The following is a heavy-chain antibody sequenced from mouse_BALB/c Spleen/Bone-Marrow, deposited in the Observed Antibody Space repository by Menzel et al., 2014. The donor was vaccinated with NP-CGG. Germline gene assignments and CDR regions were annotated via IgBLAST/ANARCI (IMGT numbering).Heavy chain of an antibody. CDR1: GYTFTSYT. CDR3: ARSSFLRSYFDY. CDR2: INPSTDYT. D-gene: IGHD1-2*01. V-gene: IGHV1-4*01. J-gene: IGHJ2*01. Sequence: QVQLQQPGAELARPGASVKMSCKASGYTFTSYTMHWVKERPGQGLEWIGYINPSTDYTNYNQKFKDKATLTADKSSSTAYMQLSSLTSEDSAVYYCARSSFLRSYFDYWGQGTTLTVSS.